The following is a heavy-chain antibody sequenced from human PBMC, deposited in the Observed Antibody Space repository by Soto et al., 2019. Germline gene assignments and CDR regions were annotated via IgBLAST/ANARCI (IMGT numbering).Heavy chain of an antibody. CDR3: EKDRVIMRSGWHTMDDFDT. D-gene: IGHD6-19*01. CDR1: VFAFSIDA. V-gene: IGHV3-23*01. CDR2: ISGSGGST. J-gene: IGHJ3*02. Sequence: LSLSCXSSVFAFSIDASIWVRHARCKGLEWVSAISGSGGSTYYADSVKGRFTISRDNSKNTMYLQMNSLRAEDTAVYYCEKDRVIMRSGWHTMDDFDTWGPGTMV.